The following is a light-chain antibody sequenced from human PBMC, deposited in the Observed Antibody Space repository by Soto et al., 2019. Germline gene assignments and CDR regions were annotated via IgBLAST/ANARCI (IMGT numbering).Light chain of an antibody. CDR1: QSVRSW. CDR2: DAS. Sequence: DIQRTQSPATLSASVGDRVTITRRASQSVRSWLAWYQQKPGTAPKLLIFDASRLESGVPSRFSGSASGTEFTLTISSLQPDDFATYYCQQYDNYPLTFGGGTKVDIK. V-gene: IGKV1-5*01. J-gene: IGKJ4*01. CDR3: QQYDNYPLT.